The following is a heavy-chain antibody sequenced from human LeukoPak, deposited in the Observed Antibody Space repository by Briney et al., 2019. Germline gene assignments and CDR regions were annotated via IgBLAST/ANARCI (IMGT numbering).Heavy chain of an antibody. CDR1: GGSISSSNW. J-gene: IGHJ4*02. V-gene: IGHV4-4*02. CDR3: ASRRYCSSTSCSLYFDY. D-gene: IGHD2-2*01. Sequence: SGTLSLTCAVSGGSISSSNWWSWVRQPPGKGLEWIGEIYHSGSTNYNPSLKSRVTISVEKSKNQFSLKLSSVTAADTAVYYCASRRYCSSTSCSLYFDYWGQGTLVTVSS. CDR2: IYHSGST.